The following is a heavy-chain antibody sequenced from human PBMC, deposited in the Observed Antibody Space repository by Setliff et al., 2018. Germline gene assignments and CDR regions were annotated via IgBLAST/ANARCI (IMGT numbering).Heavy chain of an antibody. J-gene: IGHJ4*02. D-gene: IGHD2-2*01. CDR1: GFTFSDYS. V-gene: IGHV3-11*04. Sequence: GGSLRLSCAASGFTFSDYSMTWIRQAPGKGLEFVSYISGSGAAIYSADSVKGRFTISRDNAKNLLFIQMNNLRTEDTAMYYCARAHSSTLSVHDYWGQGTLVTVSS. CDR2: ISGSGAAI. CDR3: ARAHSSTLSVHDY.